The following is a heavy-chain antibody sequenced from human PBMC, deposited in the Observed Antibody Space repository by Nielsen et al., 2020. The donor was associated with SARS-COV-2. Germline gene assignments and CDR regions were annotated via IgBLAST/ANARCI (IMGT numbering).Heavy chain of an antibody. V-gene: IGHV1-18*04. Sequence: ASVKVSCKASGYTFTSYGISWVRQAPGQGLEWMGWISAYNGNVKYAQNLQGRVTMTTDTSTSTVYMELKRLRSDDTAVYYCAREGSGVVPGPLGLGMWYLYYYMDVWGKGTTVTVSS. CDR3: AREGSGVVPGPLGLGMWYLYYYMDV. CDR1: GYTFTSYG. J-gene: IGHJ6*03. CDR2: ISAYNGNV. D-gene: IGHD2-2*01.